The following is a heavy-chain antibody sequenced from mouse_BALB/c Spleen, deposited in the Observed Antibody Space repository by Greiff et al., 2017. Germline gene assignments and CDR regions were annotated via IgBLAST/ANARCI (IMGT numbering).Heavy chain of an antibody. CDR1: GFTFSSYA. D-gene: IGHD2-3*01. CDR3: ARRGDGYYVGHAMDY. J-gene: IGHJ4*01. Sequence: EVQLVESGGGLVKPGGSLKLSCAASGFTFSSYAMSWVRQTPEKRLEWVATISSGGSYTYYPDSVKGRFTISRDNAKNTLYLQMSSLRSEDTAMYYCARRGDGYYVGHAMDYWGQGTSVTVSS. CDR2: ISSGGSYT. V-gene: IGHV5-9-3*01.